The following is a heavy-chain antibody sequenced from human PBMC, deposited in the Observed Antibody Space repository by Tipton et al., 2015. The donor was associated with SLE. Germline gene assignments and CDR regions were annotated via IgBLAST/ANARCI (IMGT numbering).Heavy chain of an antibody. CDR2: ISYSGGT. D-gene: IGHD2-21*01. Sequence: TLSLTCSVSGASISSGAIYWSWFRHHPGKGLEWIGYISYSGGTYYNPTLKSRVTLSVDTSKNQFSLKLSSVTAADTAMYYCARAGGGDSNWFDPWGQGTLFTVSS. J-gene: IGHJ5*02. CDR3: ARAGGGDSNWFDP. V-gene: IGHV4-31*03. CDR1: GASISSGAIY.